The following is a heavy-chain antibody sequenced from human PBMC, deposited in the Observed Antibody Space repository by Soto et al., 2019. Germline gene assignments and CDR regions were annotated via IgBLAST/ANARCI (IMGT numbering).Heavy chain of an antibody. CDR2: ISDDGVSK. Sequence: VGSLRLSCAASGFTFSNYGMHWVRQAPGKGLEWVAAISDDGVSKYYADSVQGRFTISRDNSESAVFLQMNSLRPDDTALYFCARAYYFGSGTSYTLYYWGQGTQVTAPQ. J-gene: IGHJ4*02. V-gene: IGHV3-30*03. CDR1: GFTFSNYG. CDR3: ARAYYFGSGTSYTLYY. D-gene: IGHD3-10*01.